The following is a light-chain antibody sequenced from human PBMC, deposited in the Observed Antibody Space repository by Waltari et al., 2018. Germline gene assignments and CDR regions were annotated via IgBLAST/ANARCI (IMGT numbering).Light chain of an antibody. CDR1: SSTIGACYD. CDR2: GNS. J-gene: IGLJ1*01. Sequence: QSVLTQPPSVSGAPGQRVTISCTGSSSTIGACYDVHWYQQLPGTAPKHLIYGNSNRPSGVPDRFSGSKSGTSASLAITGLQAEDEADYYCQSYDSSLSGYVFGTGTKVTVL. CDR3: QSYDSSLSGYV. V-gene: IGLV1-40*01.